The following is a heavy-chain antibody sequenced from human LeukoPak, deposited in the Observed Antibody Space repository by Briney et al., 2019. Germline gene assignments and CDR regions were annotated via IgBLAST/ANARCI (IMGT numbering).Heavy chain of an antibody. CDR3: AKGGYCSSTSCYSDAFDI. J-gene: IGHJ3*02. D-gene: IGHD2-2*03. V-gene: IGHV3-33*06. CDR2: IWYDGSNK. Sequence: GGSLRLSCAASGFTFSSYGMHWVRQAPGKGLEWVAVIWYDGSNKYYADSVKDRFTISRDNSKNTLYLQMNSLRAEDTAVYYCAKGGYCSSTSCYSDAFDIWGQGTMVTVSP. CDR1: GFTFSSYG.